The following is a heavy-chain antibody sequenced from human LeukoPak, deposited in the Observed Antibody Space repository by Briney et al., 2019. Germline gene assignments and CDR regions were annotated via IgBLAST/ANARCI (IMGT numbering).Heavy chain of an antibody. V-gene: IGHV4-34*01. CDR3: ARLELLWFGELSFDP. Sequence: SETLSLTCAVYGGSFSGYYWSWIRQPPGKGLEWIGEINHSGSTNYNPSLKSRGAISVETSKNQFSLKLSSVTAADPAVYYCARLELLWFGELSFDPWGQGTLVTVSS. CDR2: INHSGST. J-gene: IGHJ5*02. CDR1: GGSFSGYY. D-gene: IGHD3-10*01.